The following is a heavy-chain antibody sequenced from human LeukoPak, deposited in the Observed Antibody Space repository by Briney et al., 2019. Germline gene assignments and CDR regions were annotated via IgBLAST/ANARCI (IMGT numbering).Heavy chain of an antibody. V-gene: IGHV3-53*01. D-gene: IGHD2-2*01. Sequence: QSGGSLRLSCAASGFTVSNNYMSWVRQAPGKGLEWISVIYSGGSTYYADSVKGRFTISRDNSKNTLYLQMNSLRADDTAVYYCAREVPTALNWFDPWGQGTLVTVSS. J-gene: IGHJ5*02. CDR2: IYSGGST. CDR1: GFTVSNNY. CDR3: AREVPTALNWFDP.